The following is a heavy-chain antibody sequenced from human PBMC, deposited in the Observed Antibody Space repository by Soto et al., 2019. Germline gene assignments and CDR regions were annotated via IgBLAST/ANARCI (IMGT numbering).Heavy chain of an antibody. D-gene: IGHD4-17*01. CDR2: ISSSSSYT. Sequence: GGSLRLSCAASGFTFSDYYMSWIRQAPGKGLEWVSYISSSSSYTNYADSVKGRFTISRDNAKNSLYLQMNSLRAEDTAVYYCARDLRPDYPGGSDPWGQGTLVTVSS. V-gene: IGHV3-11*06. CDR3: ARDLRPDYPGGSDP. CDR1: GFTFSDYY. J-gene: IGHJ5*02.